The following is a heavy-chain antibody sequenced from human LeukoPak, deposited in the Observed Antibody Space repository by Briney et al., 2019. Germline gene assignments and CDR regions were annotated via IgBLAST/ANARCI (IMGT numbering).Heavy chain of an antibody. CDR2: IYYSGST. CDR1: GGSISSSSYY. CDR3: ARTVVVVVPAAMVFDY. J-gene: IGHJ4*02. V-gene: IGHV4-39*07. Sequence: ASETLSLTCTVSGGSISSSSYYWGWIRQPPGKGLEWIGSIYYSGSTYYNPSLKSRVTISVDTSKNQFSLKLSSVTAADTAVYYCARTVVVVVPAAMVFDYWGQGTLVTVSS. D-gene: IGHD2-2*01.